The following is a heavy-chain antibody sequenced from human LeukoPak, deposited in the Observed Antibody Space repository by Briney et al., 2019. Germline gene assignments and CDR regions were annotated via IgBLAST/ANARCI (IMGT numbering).Heavy chain of an antibody. D-gene: IGHD6-25*01. CDR1: GYTFTGYY. J-gene: IGHJ4*02. Sequence: ASVEVSCKASGYTFTGYYMHWVRQAPGQGLEWMGWINPNSSGTNYAQKFQGRVTMTRDTSISTAYMELSRLRSDDTAVYYCARERTPGSGYGVDYWGQGTVVTVSS. CDR3: ARERTPGSGYGVDY. CDR2: INPNSSGT. V-gene: IGHV1-2*02.